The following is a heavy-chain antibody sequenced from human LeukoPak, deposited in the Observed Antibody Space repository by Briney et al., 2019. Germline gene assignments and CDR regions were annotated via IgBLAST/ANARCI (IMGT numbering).Heavy chain of an antibody. D-gene: IGHD6-19*01. Sequence: GGSLRLSCAASGFTFSSYWMHWVRQAPGKGLVWVSRIIRDGSSASYADSVKGRFTISRDNAKNTLYLQMNSLRAEDTAVYYCTRGGAVAGDYWGQGTLVTVSS. CDR2: IIRDGSSA. CDR1: GFTFSSYW. J-gene: IGHJ4*02. V-gene: IGHV3-74*01. CDR3: TRGGAVAGDY.